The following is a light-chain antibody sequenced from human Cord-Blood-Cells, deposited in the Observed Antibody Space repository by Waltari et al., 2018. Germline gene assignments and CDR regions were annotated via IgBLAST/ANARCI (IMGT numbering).Light chain of an antibody. CDR1: QYISNY. CDR2: DAS. J-gene: IGKJ3*01. CDR3: QQYDNPFT. V-gene: IGKV1-33*01. Sequence: IQMTQSPSSLSESVGERVTITCQASQYISNYLNWYQQKPGKAPKLLHYDASNLETGVPSRFSGSGSGTDFTFTISSLQPEDIATYYCQQYDNPFTFGPGTKVDIK.